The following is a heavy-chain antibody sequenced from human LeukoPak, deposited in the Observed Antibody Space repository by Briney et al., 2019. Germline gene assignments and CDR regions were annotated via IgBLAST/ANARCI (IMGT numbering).Heavy chain of an antibody. J-gene: IGHJ4*02. CDR1: GGSISSVGYY. CDR2: IYYSGST. V-gene: IGHV4-31*03. D-gene: IGHD5-18*01. CDR3: ARAGTAMVTLDY. Sequence: KPSQTLSLTCTVSGGSISSVGYYWNWIRQHPGKGLEWIGYIYYSGSTYCNPSLKSRVTISVDTSKNQFSLRLSSVTAADTAVYYCARAGTAMVTLDYWGQGTLVTVSS.